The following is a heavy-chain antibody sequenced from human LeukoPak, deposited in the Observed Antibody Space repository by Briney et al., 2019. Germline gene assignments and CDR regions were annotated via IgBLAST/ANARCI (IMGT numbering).Heavy chain of an antibody. CDR2: IYTSGST. CDR1: GDSVSSGDYY. Sequence: SETLSLTCTVSGDSVSSGDYYWTWIRQSAGKGLEWIGRIYTSGSTSYSPSLKSRVTISLDTSKNQFSLRLSSVTAADTAVYYCARGGELLNYLGQGTLVTVSS. CDR3: ARGGELLNY. D-gene: IGHD1-7*01. V-gene: IGHV4-61*02. J-gene: IGHJ4*02.